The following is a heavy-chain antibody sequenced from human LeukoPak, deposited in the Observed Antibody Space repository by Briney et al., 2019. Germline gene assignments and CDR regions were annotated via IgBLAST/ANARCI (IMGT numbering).Heavy chain of an antibody. CDR1: GGSISSSSYY. CDR3: ARLAYSSGWSFDY. J-gene: IGHJ4*02. V-gene: IGHV4-39*01. D-gene: IGHD6-19*01. CDR2: IYYSGST. Sequence: SETLSFTCTVSGGSISSSSYYWGWIRQPPGKGLEWIGSIYYSGSTYYNPSLKSRVTISVDTSKNQFSLKLSSVTAADTAVYYCARLAYSSGWSFDYWGQGTLVTVSS.